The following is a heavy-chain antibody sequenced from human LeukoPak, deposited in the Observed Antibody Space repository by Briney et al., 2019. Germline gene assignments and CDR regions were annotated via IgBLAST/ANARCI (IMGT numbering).Heavy chain of an antibody. J-gene: IGHJ4*02. CDR2: ILHDGSNK. V-gene: IGHV3-30*03. Sequence: GGSLRLTCAASGFTFSSYAMHWVRQAPGKGLEWVAVILHDGSNKQYADSVKGRFTISRDNSKNTLYLQINSLRAEDTAVYYCATLSGDSHGYDYWGLGTLVTVSS. CDR1: GFTFSSYA. D-gene: IGHD5-18*01. CDR3: ATLSGDSHGYDY.